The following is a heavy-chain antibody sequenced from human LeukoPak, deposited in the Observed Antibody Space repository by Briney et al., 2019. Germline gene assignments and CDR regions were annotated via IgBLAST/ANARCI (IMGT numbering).Heavy chain of an antibody. CDR1: GGTFSSYA. V-gene: IGHV1-69*01. D-gene: IGHD3-22*01. CDR2: IIPIFGTA. J-gene: IGHJ1*01. Sequence: SVKVSCKASGGTFSSYAISWVRQAPGQGLEWMGGIIPIFGTANYAQKFQGRVTITADESTSTAYMELSSLRSEDTAVYYCATSSYYYDSGGYTLVGYFQHWGQGTLVTVSS. CDR3: ATSSYYYDSGGYTLVGYFQH.